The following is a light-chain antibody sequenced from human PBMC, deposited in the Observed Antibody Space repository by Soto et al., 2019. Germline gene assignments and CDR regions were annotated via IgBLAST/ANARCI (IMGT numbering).Light chain of an antibody. CDR1: SSDVGGYNY. V-gene: IGLV2-14*01. CDR3: SSYTSSSTYVI. CDR2: EVS. J-gene: IGLJ2*01. Sequence: QSALTQPASVSGSPGQSITISCTGTSSDVGGYNYVSWYQHHPGKAPKLMIYEVSNRPSGGSNRFSGSKSGNTASLNIAGLQAEDEADYYCSSYTSSSTYVIFGRGTTHTVL.